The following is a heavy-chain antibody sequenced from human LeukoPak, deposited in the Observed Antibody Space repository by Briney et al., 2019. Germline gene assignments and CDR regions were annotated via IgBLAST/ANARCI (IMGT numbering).Heavy chain of an antibody. J-gene: IGHJ3*02. D-gene: IGHD3-22*01. CDR3: ARDRAEWQYYFDTSGDYYVGDSFDI. CDR1: GGPMISSSHY. CDR2: IYYSGSI. Sequence: SETLSLTCTVSGGPMISSSHYWGRIRQPPGKGLEWIGSIYYSGSIYHNPSLKSRVTISIDTSKSQFSLRLSSVTAADTAVYYCARDRAEWQYYFDTSGDYYVGDSFDIWGQGTMVTVSS. V-gene: IGHV4-39*07.